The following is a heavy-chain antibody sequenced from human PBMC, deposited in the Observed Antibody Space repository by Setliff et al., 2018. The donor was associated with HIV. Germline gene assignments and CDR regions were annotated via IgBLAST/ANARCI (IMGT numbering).Heavy chain of an antibody. CDR3: ATDTAMLQEGTEF. CDR1: GASIRTTSYP. CDR2: IYYTGST. D-gene: IGHD5-18*01. Sequence: SETLSLTCSVSGASIRTTSYPWGWIRQAPGKGLEWIGSIYYTGSTYYNPSFKSRVTISVDTSKNQFSLKLSSVTAADTAIYYCATDTAMLQEGTEFWGQGTLVTVSS. V-gene: IGHV4-39*01. J-gene: IGHJ4*02.